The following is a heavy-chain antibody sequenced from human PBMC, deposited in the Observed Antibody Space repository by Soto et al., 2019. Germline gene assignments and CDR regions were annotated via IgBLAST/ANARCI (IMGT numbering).Heavy chain of an antibody. CDR2: IIPILGIA. Sequence: QVQLVQSGAEVKKPGSSVKVSCKASGGTFSSYTISWVRQAPGQGLEWMGRIIPILGIANYAQKFQGRVTITADKSTSTAYMELSSLRSEDTAVYYCARDVTMIVVVTSSDAFDIWGQGTMVTVSS. CDR3: ARDVTMIVVVTSSDAFDI. D-gene: IGHD3-22*01. V-gene: IGHV1-69*08. CDR1: GGTFSSYT. J-gene: IGHJ3*02.